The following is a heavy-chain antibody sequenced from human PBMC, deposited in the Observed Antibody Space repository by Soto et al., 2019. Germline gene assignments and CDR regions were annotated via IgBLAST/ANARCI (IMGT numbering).Heavy chain of an antibody. V-gene: IGHV3-73*01. CDR3: AKGTSPYIVVVPAAPSHAFDI. CDR1: GFTFSGSA. D-gene: IGHD2-2*01. CDR2: IRDKVNKYAT. Sequence: GGSLRLSCAASGFTFSGSAIHWVRQASGKGLEWVGRIRDKVNKYATAYADSVKGRFTISRDNSKNTLYLQMNSLRAEDTAVYYCAKGTSPYIVVVPAAPSHAFDIWGQGTMVTVSS. J-gene: IGHJ3*02.